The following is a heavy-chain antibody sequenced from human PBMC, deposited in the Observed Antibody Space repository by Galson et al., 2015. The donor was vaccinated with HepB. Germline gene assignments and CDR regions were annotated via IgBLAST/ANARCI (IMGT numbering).Heavy chain of an antibody. V-gene: IGHV1-18*01. CDR1: GYTFTSYG. J-gene: IGHJ6*03. D-gene: IGHD2-2*01. CDR3: ASVPHCSSTSCYEYYYYYMDV. CDR2: ISAYNGNT. Sequence: SVKVSCKASGYTFTSYGISWVRQAPGQGLEWMGWISAYNGNTNYAQKLQGRVTTTTDTSTSTAYMELRSLRSDDTAVYYCASVPHCSSTSCYEYYYYYMDVWGKGTTVTVSS.